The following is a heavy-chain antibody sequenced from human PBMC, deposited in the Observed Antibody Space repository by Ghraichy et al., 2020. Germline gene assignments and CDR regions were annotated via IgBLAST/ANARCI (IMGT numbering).Heavy chain of an antibody. CDR1: GASFNDYY. J-gene: IGHJ4*02. D-gene: IGHD1-20*01. V-gene: IGHV4-34*01. CDR3: ARGLSKWNFDL. CDR2: INHSGST. Sequence: SETLSLTCAVYGASFNDYYWNWIRQPPGKGLEWIGEINHSGSTNSNPSLKSRVTISADTSTNQFSLRLSSVTAADTAVYYCARGLSKWNFDLWGQGTLVTLSS.